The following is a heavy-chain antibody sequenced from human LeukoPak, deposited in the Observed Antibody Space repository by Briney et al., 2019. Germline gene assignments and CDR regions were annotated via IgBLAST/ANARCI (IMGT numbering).Heavy chain of an antibody. Sequence: SQTLSLTCTVSGGSISSGDYYWSWIRQPPGKGLEWIGYTYYSGSTNYNPSLKSRVTISVDTSKNQFSLKLSSVTAADTAVYYCARKGRNWFDPWGQGTLVTVSS. CDR2: TYYSGST. J-gene: IGHJ5*02. CDR1: GGSISSGDYY. CDR3: ARKGRNWFDP. V-gene: IGHV4-61*08.